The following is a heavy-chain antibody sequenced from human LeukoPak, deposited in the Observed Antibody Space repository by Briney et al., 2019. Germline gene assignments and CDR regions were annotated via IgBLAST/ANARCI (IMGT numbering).Heavy chain of an antibody. CDR3: ARDQGAWGYGYNFDY. J-gene: IGHJ4*02. D-gene: IGHD3-16*01. V-gene: IGHV3-30*03. CDR1: EFTFSSYG. Sequence: GGSLRLSCAASEFTFSSYGMHWVRQAPGKGLEWVAVISYDGSDKFYADSVKGRFTISRDNSKNTLHLQMISLRAEDTAVYYCARDQGAWGYGYNFDYWGQGTLVTVSS. CDR2: ISYDGSDK.